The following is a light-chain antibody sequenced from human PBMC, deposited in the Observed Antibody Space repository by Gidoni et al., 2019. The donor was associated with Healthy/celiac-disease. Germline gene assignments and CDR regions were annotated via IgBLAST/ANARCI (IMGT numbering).Light chain of an antibody. CDR3: SSYASPNTVI. J-gene: IGLJ2*01. V-gene: IGLV2-14*01. CDR2: EVT. CDR1: SNDVGGYNS. Sequence: QSALPQPASVSGSPGHSITLSCTGTSNDVGGYNSVSWYQHHPDKAPRLMIREVTNRPSGVSSLFSGSKSGNTASLTIAGLQAEDEADYYCSSYASPNTVIFGGGTTLTV.